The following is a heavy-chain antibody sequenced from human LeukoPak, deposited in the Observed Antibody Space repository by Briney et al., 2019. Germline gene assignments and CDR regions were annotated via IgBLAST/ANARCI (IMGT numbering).Heavy chain of an antibody. J-gene: IGHJ4*02. V-gene: IGHV3-23*01. CDR1: GFTFSSYA. Sequence: PGGSLRLSCAASGFTFSSYAMSWVRQAPGKGLEWVSGISGNGGSTYYADSVKGRFTVSRDNSNNTLYLQMNSLRAEDTAVYYCAKGNRYCSSTSCYQTSFDYWGQGTLVTVSS. CDR3: AKGNRYCSSTSCYQTSFDY. D-gene: IGHD2-2*01. CDR2: ISGNGGST.